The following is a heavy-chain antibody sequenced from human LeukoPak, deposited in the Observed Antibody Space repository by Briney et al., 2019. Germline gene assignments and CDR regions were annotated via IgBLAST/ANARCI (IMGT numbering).Heavy chain of an antibody. CDR3: AKNYGSGTPAAFDY. CDR1: GFTFSSYS. Sequence: HPGVSLRLSCAASGFTFSSYSMNWVRQAPGKGLEWVAVISYDGSNKYYADSVKGRFTISRDNSKNRLYLQMNSLRAEDTAVYYCAKNYGSGTPAAFDYWGQGTLVTVSS. J-gene: IGHJ4*02. D-gene: IGHD3-10*01. V-gene: IGHV3-30*18. CDR2: ISYDGSNK.